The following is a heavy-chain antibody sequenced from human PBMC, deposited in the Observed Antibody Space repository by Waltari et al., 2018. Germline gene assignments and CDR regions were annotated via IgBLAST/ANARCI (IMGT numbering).Heavy chain of an antibody. D-gene: IGHD3-3*01. CDR2: ISNSEST. Sequence: QVQLQESGPGLVKSSETLSLTCSVSGGSISNLRWHWIRRPPGTGLEWIAYISNSESTNYNPSLRSRVTMSVDTSKNQFSLRLSSVTAADTAVYYCARGLWSGYYYFDYWGPGTLVTVSS. J-gene: IGHJ4*02. CDR3: ARGLWSGYYYFDY. V-gene: IGHV4-59*11. CDR1: GGSISNLR.